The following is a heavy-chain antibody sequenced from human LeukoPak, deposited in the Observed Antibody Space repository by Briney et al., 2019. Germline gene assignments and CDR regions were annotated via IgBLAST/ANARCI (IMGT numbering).Heavy chain of an antibody. V-gene: IGHV4-59*01. CDR1: GGSISSYY. Sequence: SETLSLTCTVSGGSISSYYWSWIRQPPGKGLEWIGYIHYSGSTNYNPSLKSRVTISVDTSKNQFSLKLSSVTAADTAVYYCARGDGSYGAFDIWGQGTMVTVSS. J-gene: IGHJ3*02. D-gene: IGHD1-26*01. CDR3: ARGDGSYGAFDI. CDR2: IHYSGST.